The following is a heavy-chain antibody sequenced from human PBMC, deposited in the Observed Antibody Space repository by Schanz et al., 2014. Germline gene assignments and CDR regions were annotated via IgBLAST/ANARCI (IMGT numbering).Heavy chain of an antibody. Sequence: LQLQESGSGLMKPSQTLSLTCAVSGGSISSGGYSWNWIRQSPGKGLEWIGYIYYSGNTYYNPSRKSRVTIPVDRPNNQFSRKLNSVTAADTAVYYCARGGSVATIAPYTWFDPWGQGTLVTVSS. V-gene: IGHV4-30-2*06. CDR3: ARGGSVATIAPYTWFDP. CDR2: IYYSGNT. CDR1: GGSISSGGYS. J-gene: IGHJ5*02. D-gene: IGHD5-12*01.